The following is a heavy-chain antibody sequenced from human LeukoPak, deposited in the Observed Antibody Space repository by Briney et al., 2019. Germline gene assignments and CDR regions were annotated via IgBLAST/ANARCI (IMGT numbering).Heavy chain of an antibody. CDR3: ATSGPGYYYGMDV. D-gene: IGHD2-15*01. CDR2: IYYSGYT. V-gene: IGHV4-39*01. Sequence: SSETLSLTCTDSGGSISSSTYYWGWIRQLPGKGLEWIGSIYYSGYTYHNPSLESRVTMSVDTSKNQFSLKLTSVTAADTAVYYCATSGPGYYYGMDVWGQGTTVTVSS. J-gene: IGHJ6*02. CDR1: GGSISSSTYY.